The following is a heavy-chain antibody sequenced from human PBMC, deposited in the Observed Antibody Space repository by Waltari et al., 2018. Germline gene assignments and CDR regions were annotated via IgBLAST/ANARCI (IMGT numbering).Heavy chain of an antibody. Sequence: QVQLQESGPGLVKPSQTLSLTCTVSGGSISSGGYYWSWIRQHPGKGLEWIGYIYYGGSTYYIPSLKSRVTISVDTSKNQFSLKLSSVTAADTAVYYCARGDSGSLYDYWGQGTLVTVSS. CDR3: ARGDSGSLYDY. CDR2: IYYGGST. CDR1: GGSISSGGYY. J-gene: IGHJ4*02. V-gene: IGHV4-31*03. D-gene: IGHD3-22*01.